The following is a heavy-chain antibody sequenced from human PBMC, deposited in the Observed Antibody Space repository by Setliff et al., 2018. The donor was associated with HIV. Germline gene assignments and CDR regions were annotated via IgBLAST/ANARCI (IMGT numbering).Heavy chain of an antibody. CDR2: INPNSGGT. Sequence: GASVKVSCKASGYTFTNYYMHWVRQAPGQGLEWMGWINPNSGGTNYAQKFQGRVTMTRDTSISTAYMELSRLRSDDTAVYYCARTLPQYTSLFDYWGQGTLVTVSS. CDR1: GYTFTNYY. CDR3: ARTLPQYTSLFDY. D-gene: IGHD2-2*01. J-gene: IGHJ4*02. V-gene: IGHV1-2*02.